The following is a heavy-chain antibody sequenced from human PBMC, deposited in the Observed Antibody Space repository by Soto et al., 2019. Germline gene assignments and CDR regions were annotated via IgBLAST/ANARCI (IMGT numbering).Heavy chain of an antibody. J-gene: IGHJ3*02. CDR1: GVSINSGGYY. V-gene: IGHV4-31*03. CDR3: ARGSQLERDALDI. CDR2: IYYTGHT. Sequence: QVQLQESGPGLVKPSQTLSLTCSVSGVSINSGGYYWSWIRHHPGKGLEWIGYIYYTGHTFYNASLKSRVAMSLDTSKNQFFLKLSFVTAADTAVYYCARGSQLERDALDIWGQGTMVTVSS. D-gene: IGHD1-1*01.